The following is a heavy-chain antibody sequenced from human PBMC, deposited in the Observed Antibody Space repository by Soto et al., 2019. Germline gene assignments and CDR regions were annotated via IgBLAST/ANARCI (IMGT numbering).Heavy chain of an antibody. V-gene: IGHV4-39*01. CDR1: GGSISSSSYY. D-gene: IGHD2-2*01. CDR3: ARHDPYCSPTTCSALFHP. CDR2: VYYSGIT. Sequence: QLQLQESGPGLMKPSETLSLTCSVSGGSISSSSYYWGWIRQPPGKGLEWIASVYYSGITYFNPSLKSRVTISVDTSKNQFSLRVSSVTAADTAVYFCARHDPYCSPTTCSALFHPWGQGTLVTASS. J-gene: IGHJ5*02.